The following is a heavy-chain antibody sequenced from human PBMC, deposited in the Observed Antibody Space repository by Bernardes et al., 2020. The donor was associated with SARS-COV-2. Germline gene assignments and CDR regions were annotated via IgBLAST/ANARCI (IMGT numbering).Heavy chain of an antibody. J-gene: IGHJ3*02. CDR3: VKDRGGSYPGAFDI. CDR1: GFTFSSYG. D-gene: IGHD1-26*01. Sequence: SLRLSCAASGFTFSSYGMHWVRQAPGKGLEWVAVISYDGSNKYYADSVKGRFTISRDNSKNTLYLQMNSLRAEDTAVYYCVKDRGGSYPGAFDIWGQGTMVTVSS. CDR2: ISYDGSNK. V-gene: IGHV3-30*18.